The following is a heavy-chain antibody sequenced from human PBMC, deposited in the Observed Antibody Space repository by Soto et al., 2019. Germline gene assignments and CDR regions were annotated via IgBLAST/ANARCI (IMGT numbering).Heavy chain of an antibody. Sequence: QVQLQESGPGLVKPSQTLSLTCTVSGGSVSGGVYYWNWIRQHPEKGLEWIGYIYYSGSTYYNPSLRSRVTISADTSKNQLSLKLSSVTVADTAAYSCARSSVAGAGYFQHWGQGTQVIVSS. V-gene: IGHV4-31*03. J-gene: IGHJ1*01. D-gene: IGHD6-19*01. CDR1: GGSVSGGVYY. CDR2: IYYSGST. CDR3: ARSSVAGAGYFQH.